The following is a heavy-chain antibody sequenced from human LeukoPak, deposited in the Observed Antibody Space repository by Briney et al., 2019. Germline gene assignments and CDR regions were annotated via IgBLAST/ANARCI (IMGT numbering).Heavy chain of an antibody. Sequence: SETLSLTCTVSGGSISSGDYYWSWIRQPPGKGLEWIGYIYYSGSTYYNPSLKSRVTISVDTSKNQFSLKLSSVTAADTAVYYGARGGGSTGLLGGYYVMDVWGQGPTVTVSS. D-gene: IGHD3-16*01. CDR1: GGSISSGDYY. CDR2: IYYSGST. J-gene: IGHJ6*02. CDR3: ARGGGSTGLLGGYYVMDV. V-gene: IGHV4-30-4*01.